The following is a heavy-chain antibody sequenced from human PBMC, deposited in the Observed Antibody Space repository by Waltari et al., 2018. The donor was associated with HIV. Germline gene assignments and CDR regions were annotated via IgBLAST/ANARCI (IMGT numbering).Heavy chain of an antibody. CDR1: NFSISGKH. J-gene: IGHJ5*02. CDR2: LNPDYTT. V-gene: IGHV3-53*01. CDR3: ATGVCYYGP. Sequence: EVLLAESGGGLIQPGGSLGLYCTASNFSISGKHVTWIRQAPGGYLDWVAALNPDYTTHYADSVRCRFTSARAKSRTKSFLLLNILFADDTATYSCATGVCYYGPWGQGTRVTVSS. D-gene: IGHD2-21*02.